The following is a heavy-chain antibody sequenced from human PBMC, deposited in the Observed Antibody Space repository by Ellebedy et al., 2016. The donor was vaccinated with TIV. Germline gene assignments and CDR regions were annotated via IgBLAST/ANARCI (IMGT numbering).Heavy chain of an antibody. D-gene: IGHD2/OR15-2a*01. Sequence: ASVKVSCKASGYTFTSCYMHWVRQAPGQGLEWMGIINPSGGSTSYAQKFQGRVTMTRDTSTSTVYMELSNLTPGDTAMYYCARLIEHSIHGMDVWGQGTTVTVSS. CDR3: ARLIEHSIHGMDV. CDR2: INPSGGST. J-gene: IGHJ6*02. V-gene: IGHV1-46*01. CDR1: GYTFTSCY.